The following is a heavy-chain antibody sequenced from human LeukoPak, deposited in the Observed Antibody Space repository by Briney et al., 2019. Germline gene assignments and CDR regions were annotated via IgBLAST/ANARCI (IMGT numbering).Heavy chain of an antibody. CDR3: ARAVRRERITIFGVVPRPPYYFDY. J-gene: IGHJ4*02. D-gene: IGHD3-3*01. CDR1: GYTFTSYG. CDR2: ISAYNGNT. Sequence: ASVTVSCKASGYTFTSYGISWVRQAPGQGREWMGWISAYNGNTNYAQKLQGRVTMTTDTSTSTAYMELRSLRSDDTAVYYCARAVRRERITIFGVVPRPPYYFDYWGQGTLVTVSS. V-gene: IGHV1-18*01.